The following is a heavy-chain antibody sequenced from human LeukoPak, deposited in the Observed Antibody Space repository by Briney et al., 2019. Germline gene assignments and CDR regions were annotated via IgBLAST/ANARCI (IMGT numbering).Heavy chain of an antibody. CDR3: ARDEYSSGRNGGYFDY. CDR1: GGSISGYY. J-gene: IGHJ4*02. Sequence: SETLSLTCTVSGGSISGYYWNWIRQPPGKGLEWIGNIYYSGSTNYNPSLKSRVTISVATSKNQFSLKLSSVTAAGTAVYYCARDEYSSGRNGGYFDYWGQGALVTVSS. V-gene: IGHV4-59*01. CDR2: IYYSGST. D-gene: IGHD2-15*01.